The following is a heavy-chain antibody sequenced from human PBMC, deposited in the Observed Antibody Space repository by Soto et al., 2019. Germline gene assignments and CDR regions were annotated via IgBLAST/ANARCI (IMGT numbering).Heavy chain of an antibody. CDR2: INSANGNT. V-gene: IGHV1-3*01. CDR3: ARGGGGLRLGELPFFDY. Sequence: ASVKVSCKASGYTFTNYAIHWVRQAPRQRLEWMGWINSANGNTQYSQKFQGRLTITRDTSASTGTMDLSSLRSEDTAVYYCARGGGGLRLGELPFFDYWGQGTLVTVSS. D-gene: IGHD3-16*01. CDR1: GYTFTNYA. J-gene: IGHJ4*02.